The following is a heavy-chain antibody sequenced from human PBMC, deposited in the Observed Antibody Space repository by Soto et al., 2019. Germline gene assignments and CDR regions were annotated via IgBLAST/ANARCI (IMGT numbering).Heavy chain of an antibody. D-gene: IGHD3-10*01. J-gene: IGHJ5*02. CDR1: GFTFSSYA. CDR3: AKAGITMVRGVLFDP. CDR2: ISGSGGST. V-gene: IGHV3-23*01. Sequence: GGSLRLSCGASGFTFSSYAMSWVRQAPGRGLEWVSAISGSGGSTYYADSVKGRFTISRDNSKNTLYLQMNSLRAEDTAVYYCAKAGITMVRGVLFDPWGQGTLVTVSS.